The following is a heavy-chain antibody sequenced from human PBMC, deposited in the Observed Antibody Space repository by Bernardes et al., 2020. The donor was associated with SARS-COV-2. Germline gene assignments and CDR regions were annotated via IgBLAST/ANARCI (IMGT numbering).Heavy chain of an antibody. Sequence: GGSLKISCKASGYTFTNYWIVWVRQMPGKGLEWMGIIYPGDSDTRYSPSFQGQVTISADKATSTAYLQWNSLKASDTAMYYCARAYDMGTTTSGFDYWGQGTLVTVSS. D-gene: IGHD1-26*01. CDR1: GYTFTNYW. CDR2: IYPGDSDT. V-gene: IGHV5-51*01. CDR3: ARAYDMGTTTSGFDY. J-gene: IGHJ4*02.